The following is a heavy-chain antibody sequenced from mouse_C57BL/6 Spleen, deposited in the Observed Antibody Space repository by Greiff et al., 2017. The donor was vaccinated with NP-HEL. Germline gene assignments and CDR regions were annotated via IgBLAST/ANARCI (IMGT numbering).Heavy chain of an antibody. CDR3: ARATGTDYFDY. CDR1: GYSITSGYY. V-gene: IGHV3-6*01. CDR2: ISYDGSN. D-gene: IGHD4-1*01. J-gene: IGHJ2*01. Sequence: VQLKESGPGLVKPSQSLSLTCSVTGYSITSGYYWNWIRQIPGNKLEWMGYISYDGSNNYNPSIKNRISITRDTSKNQFFLKLNSVTTEDTATYYCARATGTDYFDYWGQGTTLTVSS.